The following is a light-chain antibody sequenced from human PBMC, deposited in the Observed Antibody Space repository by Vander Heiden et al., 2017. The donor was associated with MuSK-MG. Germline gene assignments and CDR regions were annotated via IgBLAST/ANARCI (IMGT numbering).Light chain of an antibody. CDR2: DVS. V-gene: IGLV2-14*01. CDR1: RSDVGGYHY. Sequence: QSALTQPASVSVSPGQSITISCTGTRSDVGGYHYVSWYQQHPGKAPKLMIYDVSNRPSGVSNRFSGSKSGNTASLTISGLQAEDEADYYCSADTSSSPYVFGTGTKVTVL. J-gene: IGLJ1*01. CDR3: SADTSSSPYV.